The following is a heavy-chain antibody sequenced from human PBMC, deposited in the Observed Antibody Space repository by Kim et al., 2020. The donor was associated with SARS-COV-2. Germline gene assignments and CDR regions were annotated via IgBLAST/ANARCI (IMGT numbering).Heavy chain of an antibody. CDR1: GGSFSGYY. CDR3: ARGATYGYSGYDFDY. Sequence: SETLSLTCAVYGGSFSGYYWSWIRQPPGKGLEWIGEINHSGSTNYNPSLKSRVTISVDTSKNQFSLKLSSVTAADTAVYYCARGATYGYSGYDFDYWGQGTLVTVSS. D-gene: IGHD5-12*01. CDR2: INHSGST. J-gene: IGHJ4*02. V-gene: IGHV4-34*01.